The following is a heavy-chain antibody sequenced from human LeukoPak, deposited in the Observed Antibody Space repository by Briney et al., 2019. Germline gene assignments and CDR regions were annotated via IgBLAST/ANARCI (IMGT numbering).Heavy chain of an antibody. V-gene: IGHV3-23*01. D-gene: IGHD2-2*01. J-gene: IGHJ4*02. CDR1: GFTFSSYA. Sequence: PGGSLRLSCAASGFTFSSYAMSWVRQAPGRGLEWVSAIGGSGGSTYYADSVKGRFTISRDNSKNTLYLQMNSLRAEETAVYYSASPAIVVVPAAMERFDYWGQGTLVTVSS. CDR2: IGGSGGST. CDR3: ASPAIVVVPAAMERFDY.